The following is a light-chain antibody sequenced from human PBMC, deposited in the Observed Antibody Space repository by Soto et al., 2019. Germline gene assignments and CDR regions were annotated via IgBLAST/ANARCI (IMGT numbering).Light chain of an antibody. CDR3: CSYTSSTNYV. Sequence: QSVLTQPASVSESPGQSITISCTGTTSDVSIYNYVSWYQQHPGKAPKLMIYGVSNRPSGVSNRFSGAKSGHTASLTISGLQVEDEADYYCCSYTSSTNYVFGPGTKVTVL. V-gene: IGLV2-14*01. CDR1: TSDVSIYNY. J-gene: IGLJ1*01. CDR2: GVS.